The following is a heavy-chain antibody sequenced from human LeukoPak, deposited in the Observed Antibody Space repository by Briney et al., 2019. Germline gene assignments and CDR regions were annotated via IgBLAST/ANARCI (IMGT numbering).Heavy chain of an antibody. V-gene: IGHV4-59*12. CDR1: GGSISSYY. Sequence: SETLSLTCTVSGGSISSYYWSWIRQPPGKGLEWIGYIYYSGSTYYNPSLKSRVTISVDTSKNQFSLKLSSVTAADTAVYYCARDSRGYSSGWYFDYWGQGTLVTVSS. D-gene: IGHD6-19*01. CDR2: IYYSGST. J-gene: IGHJ4*02. CDR3: ARDSRGYSSGWYFDY.